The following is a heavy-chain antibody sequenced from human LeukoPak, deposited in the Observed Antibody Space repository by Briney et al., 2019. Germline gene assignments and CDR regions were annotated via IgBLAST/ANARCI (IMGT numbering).Heavy chain of an antibody. D-gene: IGHD1-1*01. CDR1: GFTPTSVS. CDR3: ARAPYTGSMFDF. Sequence: GGSLRLSCVPSGFTPTSVSMSWVRQAPGKGLEWVAFIGHVGGDIFYADSVKGRFNISRDDAKGSVYLQMNSLRVDDTAVYFCARAPYTGSMFDFWGHGTLVTVSS. CDR2: IGHVGGDI. J-gene: IGHJ4*01. V-gene: IGHV3-21*01.